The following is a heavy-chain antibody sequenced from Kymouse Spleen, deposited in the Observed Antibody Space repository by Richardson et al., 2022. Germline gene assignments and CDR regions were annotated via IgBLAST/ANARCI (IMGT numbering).Heavy chain of an antibody. D-gene: IGHD2-2*02. CDR1: GGSISSSSYY. Sequence: QLQLQESGPGLVKPSETLSLTCTVSGGSISSSSYYWGWIRQPPGKGLEWIGSIYYSGSTYYNPSLKSRVTISVDTSKNQFSLKLSSVTAADTAVYYCARRGYCSSTSCYGNFDYWGQGTLVTVSS. CDR2: IYYSGST. CDR3: ARRGYCSSTSCYGNFDY. J-gene: IGHJ4*02. V-gene: IGHV4-39*01.